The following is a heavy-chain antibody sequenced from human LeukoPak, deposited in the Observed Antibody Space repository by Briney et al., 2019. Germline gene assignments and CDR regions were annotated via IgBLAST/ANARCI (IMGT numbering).Heavy chain of an antibody. D-gene: IGHD2-2*02. J-gene: IGHJ6*03. CDR3: ARTAPQLLYPHYYYYMDV. Sequence: SETLSLTCAVSGYSISSGYYWGWIRQPPGKGLEWIGSIYHSGSTYYNPSLKSRVTISVDTSKNQFSLKLSSVTAADTAVYYCARTAPQLLYPHYYYYMDVWGKGTTVTVSS. CDR1: GYSISSGYY. CDR2: IYHSGST. V-gene: IGHV4-38-2*01.